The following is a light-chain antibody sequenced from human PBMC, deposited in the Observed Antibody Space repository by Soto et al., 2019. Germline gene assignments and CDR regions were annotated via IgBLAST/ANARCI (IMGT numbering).Light chain of an antibody. Sequence: EIVLTQSPGTLSLSPGERATLSCRASQSVSDSYLAWYPQKPGQAPRRLIYASSRATGIPDRFSGSGSGTDFTLPIRRLEPEDFAVYYCQHYGTSALFGPGTKVDIK. CDR1: QSVSDSY. CDR2: AS. CDR3: QHYGTSAL. V-gene: IGKV3-20*01. J-gene: IGKJ3*01.